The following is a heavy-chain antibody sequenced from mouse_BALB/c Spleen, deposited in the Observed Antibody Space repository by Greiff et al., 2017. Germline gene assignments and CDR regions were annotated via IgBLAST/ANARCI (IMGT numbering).Heavy chain of an antibody. D-gene: IGHD1-3*01. CDR1: GFSLTGYG. V-gene: IGHV2-6-7*01. J-gene: IGHJ4*01. CDR2: IWGDGST. Sequence: VQLKESGPGLVAPSQSLSITCTVSGFSLTGYGVYWGRQPPGKGLEWLGMIWGDGSTVYNSALKSRLSISKDNSKSQVFLKMNSLQTDDTARYDGARVNYYYSMDYWGQGTSVTVSS. CDR3: ARVNYYYSMDY.